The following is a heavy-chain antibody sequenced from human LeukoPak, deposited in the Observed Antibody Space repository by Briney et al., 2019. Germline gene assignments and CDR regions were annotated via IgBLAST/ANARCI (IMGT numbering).Heavy chain of an antibody. D-gene: IGHD1-14*01. CDR2: IYYSGNT. CDR3: ARDGSGNDAFDI. V-gene: IGHV4-30-4*07. Sequence: SETLSLTCAVSGVFISSGGYSWSWIRQPPGKGLEGIGYIYYSGNTYYNPSLKSRVVISVDTSQNQSSLKLNSVTAADTAVYYCARDGSGNDAFDIWGQGTMVTVSS. J-gene: IGHJ3*02. CDR1: GVFISSGGYS.